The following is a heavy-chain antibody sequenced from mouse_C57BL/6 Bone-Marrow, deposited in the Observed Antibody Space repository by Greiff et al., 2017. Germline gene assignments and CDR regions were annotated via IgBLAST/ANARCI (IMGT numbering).Heavy chain of an antibody. D-gene: IGHD3-2*02. CDR3: ARSPRLRWFAY. CDR2: ITIGNGYT. V-gene: IGHV1-58*01. CDR1: GYTFTSYA. Sequence: EVHVKESGAELVRPGSSVKMSCKTSGYTFTSYAMTWVKQRPGQGLEWIGYITIGNGYTEYHDKFKGKATLTSDTSSSTTYMQLSSLKSEDSAIYFCARSPRLRWFAYWGQGTLVTVSA. J-gene: IGHJ3*01.